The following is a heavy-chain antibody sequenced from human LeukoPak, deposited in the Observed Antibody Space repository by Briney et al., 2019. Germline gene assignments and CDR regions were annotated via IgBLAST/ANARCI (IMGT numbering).Heavy chain of an antibody. V-gene: IGHV4-30-2*01. CDR2: IYHSGST. Sequence: SETLSLTCTVSGGSISSGGYYWSWIRQPPGKGLEWIGYIYHSGSTYYNPSLKNRVTISVDRSKNQFSLKLSSVTAADTAVYYCARVVSSGWFDYWGQGTLVTVSS. CDR3: ARVVSSGWFDY. J-gene: IGHJ4*02. CDR1: GGSISSGGYY. D-gene: IGHD6-19*01.